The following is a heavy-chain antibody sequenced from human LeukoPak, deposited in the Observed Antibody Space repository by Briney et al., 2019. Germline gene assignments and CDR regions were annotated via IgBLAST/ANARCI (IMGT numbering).Heavy chain of an antibody. Sequence: PGGSLRLSCAASRFTFSSYGMHWVRQAPGKGLEWVAFIRYDGSNKYYADSVKGRFTISRDNSKNTLYLQMNSLRAEDTAVYYCAKEQGILEWLLCDYWGQGTLVTVSS. CDR3: AKEQGILEWLLCDY. D-gene: IGHD3-3*01. J-gene: IGHJ4*02. CDR2: IRYDGSNK. CDR1: RFTFSSYG. V-gene: IGHV3-30*02.